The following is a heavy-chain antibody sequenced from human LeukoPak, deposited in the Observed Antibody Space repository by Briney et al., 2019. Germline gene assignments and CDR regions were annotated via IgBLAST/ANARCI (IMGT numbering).Heavy chain of an antibody. V-gene: IGHV4-4*07. CDR2: ISTSEST. D-gene: IGHD7-27*01. J-gene: IGHJ6*02. CDR1: GGSITGYY. Sequence: PSETLSLTCTVSGGSITGYYWSWIRQPAGKGLEWIGRISTSESTDYSPSLKSRVTMSVDTSKNQFSLRLSSVTAADAAVYYCARHAANWGSFSRDYYYGLDVWGQGTTVTVSS. CDR3: ARHAANWGSFSRDYYYGLDV.